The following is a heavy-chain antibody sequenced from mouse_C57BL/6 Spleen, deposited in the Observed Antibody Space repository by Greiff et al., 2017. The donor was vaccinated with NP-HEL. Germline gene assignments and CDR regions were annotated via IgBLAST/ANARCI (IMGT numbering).Heavy chain of an antibody. CDR1: GYTFTSYW. J-gene: IGHJ3*01. D-gene: IGHD4-1*01. CDR2: IDPSDSYT. CDR3: ARLGWDGTY. V-gene: IGHV1-59*01. Sequence: VQLQQPGAELVRPGTSVKLSCKASGYTFTSYWMHWVKQRPGQGLEWIGVIDPSDSYTNYNQKFKGKATLTVDTSSSTAYMQLSSLTSEDSAVYSCARLGWDGTYWGQGTLVTVAA.